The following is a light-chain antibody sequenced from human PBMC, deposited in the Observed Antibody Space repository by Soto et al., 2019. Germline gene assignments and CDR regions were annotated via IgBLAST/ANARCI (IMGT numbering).Light chain of an antibody. CDR3: QQTYRT. J-gene: IGKJ1*01. Sequence: DVQMTQFPSSLSASVGDRVTITCRASQSISRYLNWYQQQPGKAPKLLIYTASSLKSGVPSRFRGSGSGTDFTLTISSLQPEDFATYYCQQTYRTFGQGTKVEIK. CDR1: QSISRY. V-gene: IGKV1-39*01. CDR2: TAS.